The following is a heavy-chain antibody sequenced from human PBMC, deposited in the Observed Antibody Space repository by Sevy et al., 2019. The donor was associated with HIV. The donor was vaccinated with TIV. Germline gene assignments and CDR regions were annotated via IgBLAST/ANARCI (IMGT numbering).Heavy chain of an antibody. CDR3: TRWKAAQSIFDY. J-gene: IGHJ4*02. CDR1: GFTFGDYC. V-gene: IGHV3-49*04. CDR2: LKSDVYGGTV. Sequence: GGSLRLSCTASGFTFGDYCMSWVRQAPGKGLEWVAFLKSDVYGGTVDHAAAVRGRFVISRDDSKTIAFLQMNDLKTEDTGVYYCTRWKAAQSIFDYWGQGALVTVSS. D-gene: IGHD6-13*01.